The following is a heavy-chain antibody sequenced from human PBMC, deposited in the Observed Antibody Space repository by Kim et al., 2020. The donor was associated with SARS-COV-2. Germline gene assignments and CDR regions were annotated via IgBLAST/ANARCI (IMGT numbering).Heavy chain of an antibody. V-gene: IGHV3-30*18. CDR2: TSYDGSSA. CDR1: GFIFSNYG. D-gene: IGHD4-4*01. J-gene: IGHJ4*02. CDR3: AKGHDYSSYEGMDY. Sequence: GGSLRLSCAASGFIFSNYGMHWVRQAPGKGLEWVAVTSYDGSSANYADSVKGRFTISRDKSKNTLYLQMNSLRAEDTAVYYCAKGHDYSSYEGMDYWGQG.